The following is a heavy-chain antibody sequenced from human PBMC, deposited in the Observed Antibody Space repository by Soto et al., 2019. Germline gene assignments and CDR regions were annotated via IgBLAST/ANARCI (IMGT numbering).Heavy chain of an antibody. D-gene: IGHD2-15*01. J-gene: IGHJ4*02. CDR3: ARDHYCSGDTCYLISFDY. CDR2: IISSGDTI. Sequence: PGGSLRLSCAASGFSFSTYSMNWVRQAPGKGLEWVSFIISSGDTIHYADSVKGRFTVSRDNAKNSLYLQMNSLRDEDTAVYYCARDHYCSGDTCYLISFDYWGQGTQVTVSS. V-gene: IGHV3-48*02. CDR1: GFSFSTYS.